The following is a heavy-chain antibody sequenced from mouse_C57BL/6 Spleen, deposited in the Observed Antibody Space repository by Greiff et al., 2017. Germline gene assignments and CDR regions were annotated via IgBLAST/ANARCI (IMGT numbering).Heavy chain of an antibody. D-gene: IGHD2-4*01. CDR3: TRDDCYFDY. CDR1: GFTFSSYA. CDR2: ITSGGDYI. J-gene: IGHJ2*01. Sequence: EVHLVESGEGLVKPGGSLKLSCAASGFTFSSYAMSWVRQTPEKRLEWVAYITSGGDYISYADTVKGRFTISRDNARNTRYLQMSSLNFEDTARYYCTRDDCYFDYGGQGTTLTVSS. V-gene: IGHV5-9-1*02.